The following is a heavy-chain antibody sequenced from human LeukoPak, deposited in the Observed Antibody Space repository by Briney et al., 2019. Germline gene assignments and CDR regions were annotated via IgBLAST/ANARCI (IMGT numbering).Heavy chain of an antibody. V-gene: IGHV3-30*03. CDR1: GFTFSSYG. D-gene: IGHD3-3*01. Sequence: GGSLRLSCAASGFTFSSYGMHWVRQAPGKGLEWVAVISYDGSNKYYADSVKGRFTISRDNSKNTLYLQMNGLRAEDTAVYYCARDGYDFWSGYRSGPSDYWGQGTLVTVSS. J-gene: IGHJ4*02. CDR2: ISYDGSNK. CDR3: ARDGYDFWSGYRSGPSDY.